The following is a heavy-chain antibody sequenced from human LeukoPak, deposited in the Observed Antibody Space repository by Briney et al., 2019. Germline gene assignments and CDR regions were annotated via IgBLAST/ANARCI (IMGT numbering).Heavy chain of an antibody. J-gene: IGHJ4*02. Sequence: GGSLRLSCAASGFTFKSYSMNWVSQAPGKGLEWVAFITSTSGDMFYADSVKGRFTISRDNAKNSLYLQMDSLRAEDTAVYYCARAAGYYFDYWGQGSLVTVSS. CDR1: GFTFKSYS. CDR3: ARAAGYYFDY. CDR2: ITSTSGDM. V-gene: IGHV3-21*05.